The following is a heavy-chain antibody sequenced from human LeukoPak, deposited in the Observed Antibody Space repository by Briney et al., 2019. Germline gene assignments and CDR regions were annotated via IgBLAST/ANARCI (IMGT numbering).Heavy chain of an antibody. CDR2: ISYDGNIK. D-gene: IGHD3-22*01. V-gene: IGHV3-30*04. J-gene: IGHJ5*02. CDR3: ARGHYYDTWFDP. CDR1: GFTLSSHA. Sequence: HPGRSLRLSCAASGFTLSSHAIHWVRQAPGKGLEWVALISYDGNIKYYADSVKGRFTISRDNSKNTLSLQMNSLRPEDTAVYYCARGHYYDTWFDPWGQGTLVTVSS.